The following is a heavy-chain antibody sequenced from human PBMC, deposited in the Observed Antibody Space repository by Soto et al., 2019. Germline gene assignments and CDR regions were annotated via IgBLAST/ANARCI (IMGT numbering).Heavy chain of an antibody. D-gene: IGHD3-16*01. Sequence: EVQLVESGGGVVLPGGSLRLSCAASGFTFSGYSMHWVRQAPGKGLEWVSLFSWDGSSAYYGESVKGRFTTTRDNSKNSLYRQMNSLKPDDTAVYYCAKAVGGYYYGLDVWGQGTKVAVS. V-gene: IGHV3-43*01. CDR2: FSWDGSSA. CDR1: GFTFSGYS. CDR3: AKAVGGYYYGLDV. J-gene: IGHJ6*02.